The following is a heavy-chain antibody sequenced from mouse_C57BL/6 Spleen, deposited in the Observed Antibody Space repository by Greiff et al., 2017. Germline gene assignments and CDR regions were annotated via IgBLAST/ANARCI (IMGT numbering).Heavy chain of an antibody. J-gene: IGHJ4*01. CDR2: IRSKSNNYAT. V-gene: IGHV10-1*01. CDR3: VRRSLEDYAMDY. CDR1: GFSFNTYA. Sequence: GGGLVQPKGSLKLSCAASGFSFNTYAMNWVRQAPGKGLEWVARIRSKSNNYATYYADSVKDRFTISRDDSESMLYLQMNNLKTEDTAMYYCVRRSLEDYAMDYWGQGTSVTVSS.